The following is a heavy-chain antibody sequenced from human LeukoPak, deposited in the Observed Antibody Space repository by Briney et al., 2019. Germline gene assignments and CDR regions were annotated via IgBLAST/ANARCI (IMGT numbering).Heavy chain of an antibody. Sequence: GGSLRLSCAASGFTVSSNYMSWVRQAPGKGLEWVSVIYGGGNTYYADSVKGRFTISRDNSKNTLYLQMNSLRAEDTAVYYCASTGYYDSSGYYYDYWGQGTLVTVSS. CDR3: ASTGYYDSSGYYYDY. V-gene: IGHV3-66*01. D-gene: IGHD3-22*01. CDR2: IYGGGNT. CDR1: GFTVSSNY. J-gene: IGHJ4*02.